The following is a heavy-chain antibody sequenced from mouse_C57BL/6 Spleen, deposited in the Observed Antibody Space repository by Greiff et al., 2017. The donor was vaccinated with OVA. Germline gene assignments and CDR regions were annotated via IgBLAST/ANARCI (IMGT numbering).Heavy chain of an antibody. D-gene: IGHD1-1*01. CDR3: ARSGYYGSRAYAMDY. Sequence: LVESGPELVKPGASVKLSCKASGYTFTSYDINWVKQRSGQGLEWIGWIYPRDGSTKNNEKFKGKATLTVDTSSSTAYMELHSLTSEESAVYFCARSGYYGSRAYAMDYWGRGTSVTVSS. CDR2: IYPRDGST. CDR1: GYTFTSYD. J-gene: IGHJ4*01. V-gene: IGHV1-85*01.